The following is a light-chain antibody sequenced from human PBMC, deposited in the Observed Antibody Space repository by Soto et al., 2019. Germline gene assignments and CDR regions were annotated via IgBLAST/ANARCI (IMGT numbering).Light chain of an antibody. CDR3: TPYTSTSTNYV. J-gene: IGLJ1*01. V-gene: IGLV2-14*01. CDR2: EVS. CDR1: SSDIGGYDY. Sequence: QSALTQPASVSGSPGQSITISCTGTSSDIGGYDYVSWYQQHPGKAPKLMIYEVSNRPSGVSNRFSGSKSGNTASLTISGLQAEDEADYYCTPYTSTSTNYVFGPGTKLTVL.